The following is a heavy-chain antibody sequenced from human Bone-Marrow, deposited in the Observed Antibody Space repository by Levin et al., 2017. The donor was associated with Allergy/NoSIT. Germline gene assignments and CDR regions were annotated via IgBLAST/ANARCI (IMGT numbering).Heavy chain of an antibody. V-gene: IGHV1-69*13. CDR2: IIPILGTA. D-gene: IGHD2-15*01. CDR1: GGNFHNYA. CDR3: ALGRWGLAAHMYNWFDP. J-gene: IGHJ5*02. Sequence: AASVKVSCTTSGGNFHNYAFSWVRQAPGQGLEWMGGIIPILGTADHAQKLQGRVTIIADESTSTAYMELSSLTSEDTAVYYCALGRWGLAAHMYNWFDPWGQGALVTVSS.